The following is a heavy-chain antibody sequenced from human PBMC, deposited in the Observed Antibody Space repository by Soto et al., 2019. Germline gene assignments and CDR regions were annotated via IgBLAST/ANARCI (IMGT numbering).Heavy chain of an antibody. CDR1: GDRVSSSSVA. D-gene: IGHD2-15*01. V-gene: IGHV6-1*01. Sequence: PSQTLSLTCDISGDRVSSSSVARNWVRQSPSRGLEWLGRTYYRSRWYSDFAVSVRGRIVINADTSKNQFSLQLNSVTPEDTAVYFCARSEEDSDYYYYGLDVWGQGTTVTVSS. CDR2: TYYRSRWYS. J-gene: IGHJ6*02. CDR3: ARSEEDSDYYYYGLDV.